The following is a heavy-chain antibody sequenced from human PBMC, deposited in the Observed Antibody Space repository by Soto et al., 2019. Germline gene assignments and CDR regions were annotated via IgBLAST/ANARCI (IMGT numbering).Heavy chain of an antibody. D-gene: IGHD5-12*01. CDR1: GYTFTNCA. J-gene: IGHJ4*02. CDR2: INAGNGNT. Sequence: QVQLVQSGAEEKKPGASVKVSCKASGYTFTNCAMHWVRQAPGQRLEWMGWINAGNGNTKYSQKFQGRVTITRDTSANTAYMELSSLRSEDTAVYYCARVSGYYLPDYWGQGTLVTVSS. CDR3: ARVSGYYLPDY. V-gene: IGHV1-3*05.